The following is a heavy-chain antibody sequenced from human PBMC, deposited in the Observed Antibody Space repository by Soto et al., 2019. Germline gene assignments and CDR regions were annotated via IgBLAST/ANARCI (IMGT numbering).Heavy chain of an antibody. CDR2: VSDDGSTA. D-gene: IGHD1-1*01. Sequence: QPGGTVRLACAVQRFTRGGSSMPCARHGLEKGLTWVSRVSDDGSTATYADSVKGRFIISRDNAKNSLYLEMNTLRADDSGLYYCARGPLATSTGRGAHWGGGT. J-gene: IGHJ4*02. V-gene: IGHV3-74*01. CDR1: RFTRGGSS. CDR3: ARGPLATSTGRGAH.